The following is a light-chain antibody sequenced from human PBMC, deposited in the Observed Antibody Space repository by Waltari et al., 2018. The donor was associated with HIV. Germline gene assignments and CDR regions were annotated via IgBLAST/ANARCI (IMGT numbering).Light chain of an antibody. J-gene: IGKJ2*01. CDR3: HQYGTSPQT. V-gene: IGKV3-20*01. CDR1: QTVTSNY. CDR2: GAS. Sequence: EIVLTQSPRTLSLSPGGRATLSCRASQTVTSNYLAWYQMKPGQAPRLLIYGASIRATGVPDKFSGSGSGTGFTLTIARLQPEDFAVYYCHQYGTSPQTFGQGSKVEIK.